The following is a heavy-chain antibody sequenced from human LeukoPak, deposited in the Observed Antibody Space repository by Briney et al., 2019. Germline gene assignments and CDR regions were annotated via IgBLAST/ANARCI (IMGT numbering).Heavy chain of an antibody. J-gene: IGHJ5*02. CDR1: GGCISSGGYY. Sequence: SETLSLTCTVSGGCISSGGYYWSWIRQHPGKGLEWIGYIYYSGSTYYNPSLKSRVTISVDTSKNQFSLKLSSVTAADTAVYYCARDCGSSSWYGDNWFDPWGQGTLVTVSS. V-gene: IGHV4-31*03. CDR2: IYYSGST. CDR3: ARDCGSSSWYGDNWFDP. D-gene: IGHD6-13*01.